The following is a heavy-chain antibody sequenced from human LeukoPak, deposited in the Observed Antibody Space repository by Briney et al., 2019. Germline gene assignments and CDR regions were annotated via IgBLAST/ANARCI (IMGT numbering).Heavy chain of an antibody. CDR3: ARVSGRVTAIRYYYGLDV. Sequence: PGGSLRLSCAASGFTFSSYGMHWVRQAPGKGLEWVAVISYDGSNKYYADSVKGRFTISRDNSKNTLYLQMNSLRAEDTAVYYCARVSGRVTAIRYYYGLDVWGQGTTVTVSS. V-gene: IGHV3-30*03. D-gene: IGHD2-21*02. J-gene: IGHJ6*02. CDR2: ISYDGSNK. CDR1: GFTFSSYG.